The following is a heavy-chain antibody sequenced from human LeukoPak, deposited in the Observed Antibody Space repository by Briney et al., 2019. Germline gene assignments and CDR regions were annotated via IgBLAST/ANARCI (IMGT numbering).Heavy chain of an antibody. CDR3: ARARNNYDDSGYSALDH. CDR1: GFTFSSFG. V-gene: IGHV3-33*01. J-gene: IGHJ4*02. CDR2: IWYDGSNE. Sequence: GGSLRLSCTASGFTFSSFGMHWVRQAPGKGLEWVASIWYDGSNEYYADSVKGRFTISRDNLLHLQMNSLRAEDTAMYYCARARNNYDDSGYSALDHWGQGTLVTVSS. D-gene: IGHD3-22*01.